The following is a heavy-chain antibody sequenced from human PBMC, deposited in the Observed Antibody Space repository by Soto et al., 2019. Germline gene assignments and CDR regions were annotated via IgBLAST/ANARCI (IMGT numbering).Heavy chain of an antibody. D-gene: IGHD4-4*01. V-gene: IGHV3-23*01. J-gene: IGHJ4*02. CDR3: AKQVATLTTFDC. CDR1: GFTFSSDD. Sequence: LGGSLRLSCAASGFTFSSDDMSWVRQAPGKGLEWVSSISGSGGRTYYADSVRGRFTISRDNSKNTVFMQMNSLRAEDTAIYYCAKQVATLTTFDCWGQGTVVTVSS. CDR2: ISGSGGRT.